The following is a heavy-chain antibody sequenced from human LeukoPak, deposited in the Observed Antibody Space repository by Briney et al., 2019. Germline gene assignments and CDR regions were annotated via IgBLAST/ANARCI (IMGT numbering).Heavy chain of an antibody. CDR3: AKDIGPYGSGSKE. CDR2: ISWNSGSI. D-gene: IGHD3-10*01. V-gene: IGHV3-9*01. Sequence: GGSLRLSCAASGFTFDDYAMHWVRQAPGKGLEWVSGISWNSGSIGYADSEKGRFTISRDNAKNSLYLQMNSLRAEDTALYYCAKDIGPYGSGSKEWGQGTLVTVSA. CDR1: GFTFDDYA. J-gene: IGHJ4*02.